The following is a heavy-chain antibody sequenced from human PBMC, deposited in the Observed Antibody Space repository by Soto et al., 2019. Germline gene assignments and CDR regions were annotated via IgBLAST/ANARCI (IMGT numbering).Heavy chain of an antibody. CDR2: IIPMFGTP. V-gene: IGHV1-69*01. Sequence: CSVKVSCKASGGPFSSYAISWVRQAPGQGLVWMGGIIPMFGTPNYAQKFRGRVTITADESTSTAYMELSSLTSEDTALYYCAKTHGPTTITTDAVDYDAMDFWGLVTKVTV. CDR1: GGPFSSYA. D-gene: IGHD4-4*01. J-gene: IGHJ6*02. CDR3: AKTHGPTTITTDAVDYDAMDF.